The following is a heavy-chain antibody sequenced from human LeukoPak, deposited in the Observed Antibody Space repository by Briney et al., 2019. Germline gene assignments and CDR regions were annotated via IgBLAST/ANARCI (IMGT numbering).Heavy chain of an antibody. J-gene: IGHJ1*01. CDR2: INTYTGNP. D-gene: IGHD6-13*01. CDR3: ARLEAAAGSGHFQH. Sequence: GASVKVSCKASGYTFTSYGISWVRQAPGRGLEWMGWINTYTGNPTYAQGFTGRFVFSLDTSVSTAYLQISSLKAEDTAVYYCARLEAAAGSGHFQHWGQGTLVTVSS. CDR1: GYTFTSYG. V-gene: IGHV7-4-1*02.